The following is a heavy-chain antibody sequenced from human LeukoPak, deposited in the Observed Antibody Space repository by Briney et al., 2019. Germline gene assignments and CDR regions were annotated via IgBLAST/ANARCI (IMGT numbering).Heavy chain of an antibody. D-gene: IGHD6-13*01. Sequence: PSETVSLTCTVSGGSISSSSYYWGWIRQPPGKVLEWIGSIYYSGSTYYNPSLKSRVTISVDTSKNQFSLKLSSVTAADTAVYYCAKLIAAAAPIDYWGQGTLVTVSS. J-gene: IGHJ4*02. CDR1: GGSISSSSYY. CDR2: IYYSGST. CDR3: AKLIAAAAPIDY. V-gene: IGHV4-39*01.